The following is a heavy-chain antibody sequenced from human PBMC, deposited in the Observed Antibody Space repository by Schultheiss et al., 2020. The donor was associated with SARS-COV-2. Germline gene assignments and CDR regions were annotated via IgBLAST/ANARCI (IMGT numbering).Heavy chain of an antibody. CDR2: IYYSGST. J-gene: IGHJ6*02. Sequence: SETLSLTCTVSGGSISSSSYYWGWIRQPPGKGLEWIGYIYYSGSTNYNPSLKSRVTISVDTSKNQFSLNVDSVTAADTAVYYCVRHLFGDYGGMDVWGQGTTVTVSS. CDR3: VRHLFGDYGGMDV. V-gene: IGHV4-61*05. D-gene: IGHD2-21*01. CDR1: GGSISSSSYY.